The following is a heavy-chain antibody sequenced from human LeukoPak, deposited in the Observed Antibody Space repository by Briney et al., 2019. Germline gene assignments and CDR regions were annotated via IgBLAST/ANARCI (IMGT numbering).Heavy chain of an antibody. CDR2: IISRSSTM. D-gene: IGHD3-16*01. CDR1: GFTFNSYN. V-gene: IGHV3-48*01. CDR3: ARETNYARFDL. J-gene: IGHJ5*02. Sequence: GGSLRLSCAASGFTFNSYNMNWVRQAPGKGLEWVSYIISRSSTMYYADSVKGRFTISRDNAKNSLYLQMNSLRAEDTAVYYCARETNYARFDLWGLGTLVTVSS.